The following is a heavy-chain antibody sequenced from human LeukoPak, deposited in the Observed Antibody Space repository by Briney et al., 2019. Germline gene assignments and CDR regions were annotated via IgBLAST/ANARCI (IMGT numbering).Heavy chain of an antibody. CDR3: ATGYCGVGSCYPAYFDF. V-gene: IGHV3-23*01. D-gene: IGHD2-15*01. Sequence: GGSLRLSCAASGFTFSSNAMSWVRQAPGKGLEWVSGISGSASSTYYADSLKGRFTISRDNSKNPLHLQMNSLSAEDTAVYYCATGYCGVGSCYPAYFDFWGQGTLVTVSS. J-gene: IGHJ4*02. CDR1: GFTFSSNA. CDR2: ISGSASST.